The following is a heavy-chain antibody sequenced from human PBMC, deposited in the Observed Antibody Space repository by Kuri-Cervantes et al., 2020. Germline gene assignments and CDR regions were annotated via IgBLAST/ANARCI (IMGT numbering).Heavy chain of an antibody. D-gene: IGHD3-3*01. J-gene: IGHJ6*02. CDR3: ARDRYDFWSGDYGMDV. V-gene: IGHV1-18*01. CDR1: GYIFARYG. Sequence: SVTVSRLPSGYIFARYGISWVRRAPGQGLEWMGWISGNNGNTKYGQRLQNRITMTTDTSPTTAYMELRSLRSDDTAIYYCARDRYDFWSGDYGMDVWGQGTSVTVSS. CDR2: ISGNNGNT.